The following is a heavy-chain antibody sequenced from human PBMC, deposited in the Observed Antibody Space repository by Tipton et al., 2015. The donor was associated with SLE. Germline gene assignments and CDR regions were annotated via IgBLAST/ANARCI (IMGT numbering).Heavy chain of an antibody. J-gene: IGHJ4*02. CDR3: ARSLGSSPRFDY. CDR2: ISGSGGST. Sequence: SLRLSCAASGFTFSSYGMHWVRQAPGKGLEWVSAISGSGGSTYYADSVKGRFTISRDNSKNTLYLQMNSLRAEDTAVYYCARSLGSSPRFDYWGQGTLVTVSS. D-gene: IGHD3-16*01. V-gene: IGHV3-23*01. CDR1: GFTFSSYG.